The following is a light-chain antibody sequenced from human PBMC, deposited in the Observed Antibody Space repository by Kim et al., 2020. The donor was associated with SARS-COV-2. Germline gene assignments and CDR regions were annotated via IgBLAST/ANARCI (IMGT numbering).Light chain of an antibody. CDR3: QQDYNRRPGS. J-gene: IGKJ2*01. Sequence: PGERVTLSCRASQSVSSSYLTGYQQKPGQARRLLIYDASTRATSIPDRFSGSGSGTDFTLTISRLQPEDFAVYNCQQDYNRRPGSFGQGTKL. CDR1: QSVSSSY. CDR2: DAS. V-gene: IGKV3D-7*01.